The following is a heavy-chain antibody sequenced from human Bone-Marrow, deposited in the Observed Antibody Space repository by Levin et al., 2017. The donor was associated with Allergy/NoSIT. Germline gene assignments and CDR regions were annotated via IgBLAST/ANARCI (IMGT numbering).Heavy chain of an antibody. CDR3: ARDKGPRPNSTSSLGFDP. D-gene: IGHD2/OR15-2a*01. Sequence: ASVKVSCKASGYTFTNYALNWVRQAPGQGLEWMGWINTNTGNPTYAQGFTGRFVFSLDTSVSTAYLQISSLKAEDTAVYYCARDKGPRPNSTSSLGFDPWGQGTLVTVSS. J-gene: IGHJ5*02. CDR1: GYTFTNYA. CDR2: INTNTGNP. V-gene: IGHV7-4-1*02.